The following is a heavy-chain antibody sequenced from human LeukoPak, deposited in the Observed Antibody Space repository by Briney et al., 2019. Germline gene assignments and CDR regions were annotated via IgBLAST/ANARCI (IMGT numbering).Heavy chain of an antibody. CDR1: GFTFINYA. J-gene: IGHJ3*02. V-gene: IGHV3-30-3*01. CDR2: ISLDENKK. CDR3: ALDWGWGALDI. D-gene: IGHD7-27*01. Sequence: PGGSLRLSCAASGFTFINYAMNWVRQAPGKWPEWVAFISLDENKKYYADSVKGRFTVSRDNSKNMLYLDMNSLRAEDTAVYYCALDWGWGALDIWGQGTMVTVSS.